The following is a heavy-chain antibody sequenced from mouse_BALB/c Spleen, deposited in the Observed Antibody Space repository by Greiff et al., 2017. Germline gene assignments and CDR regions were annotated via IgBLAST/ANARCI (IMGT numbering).Heavy chain of an antibody. D-gene: IGHD2-12*01. J-gene: IGHJ3*01. Sequence: EVKLVESGPSLVKPSQTLSLTCSVTGDSITSGYWNWIRKFPGNKLEYMGYISYSGSTYYNPSLKSRISITRDTSKNQYYLQLNSVTTEDTATYYCARPYDAEFAYWGQGTLVTVSA. CDR3: ARPYDAEFAY. V-gene: IGHV3-8*02. CDR2: ISYSGST. CDR1: GDSITSGY.